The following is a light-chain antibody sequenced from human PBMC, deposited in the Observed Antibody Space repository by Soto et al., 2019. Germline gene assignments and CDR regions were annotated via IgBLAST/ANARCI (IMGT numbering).Light chain of an antibody. CDR3: GSYTSSTTLVV. CDR1: SSDVGGYSY. CDR2: DVT. V-gene: IGLV2-14*01. J-gene: IGLJ2*01. Sequence: QSALTQPASVSGSPGQSITISCTGSSSDVGGYSYVPWYQQHPGKAPKLMTYDVTNRPSGVSNRFSGSKSGNTASLTISGLQAEDEADYYCGSYTSSTTLVVFGGGTKLTVL.